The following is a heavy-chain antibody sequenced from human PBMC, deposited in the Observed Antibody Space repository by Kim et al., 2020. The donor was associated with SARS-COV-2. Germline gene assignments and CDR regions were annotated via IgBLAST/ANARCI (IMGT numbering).Heavy chain of an antibody. CDR2: IYPGDSDT. V-gene: IGHV5-51*01. J-gene: IGHJ6*02. CDR1: GYSFTSYW. CDR3: ARQKAYSSGTIGYYYYYGMDV. D-gene: IGHD6-19*01. Sequence: GESLQISCKGSGYSFTSYWIGWVRQMPGKGLEWMGIIYPGDSDTRYSPSFQGQVTISADKSISTAYLQWSSLKASDTAMYYCARQKAYSSGTIGYYYYYGMDVWGQGTTVTVSS.